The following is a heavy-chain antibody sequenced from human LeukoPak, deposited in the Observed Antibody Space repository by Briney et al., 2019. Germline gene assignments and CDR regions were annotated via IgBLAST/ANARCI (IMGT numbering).Heavy chain of an antibody. J-gene: IGHJ3*02. CDR1: GFTFSSYG. Sequence: GGSLRLSCAASGFTFSSYGMHWVRQAPGKGLEWVAVILYDGSNKYNADSVKGRFTISRGTSKNTLYLQMSSLRAEDTAVYYCAKAWRAYGDYHTFDIWGQGTMVTVSS. CDR3: AKAWRAYGDYHTFDI. D-gene: IGHD4-17*01. CDR2: ILYDGSNK. V-gene: IGHV3-30*18.